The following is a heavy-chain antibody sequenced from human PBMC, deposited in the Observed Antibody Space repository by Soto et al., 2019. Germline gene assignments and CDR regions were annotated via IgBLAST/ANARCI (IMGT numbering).Heavy chain of an antibody. V-gene: IGHV3-23*01. CDR2: ISGRGASA. Sequence: EVQLLASGGGLVQPGGSLRLSFAASDFSFGGFAMSWVRQVPGKGLGWVSSISGRGASAFYADSVRGRFTISRDNTRNIVSLRMNSLRAEDTAQYYCAKGSRGYTAYYFDYWGQGTRITVSS. CDR3: AKGSRGYTAYYFDY. D-gene: IGHD5-18*01. J-gene: IGHJ4*02. CDR1: DFSFGGFA.